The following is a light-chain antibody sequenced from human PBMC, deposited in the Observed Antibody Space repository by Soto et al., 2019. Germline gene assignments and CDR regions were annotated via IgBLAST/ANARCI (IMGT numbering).Light chain of an antibody. J-gene: IGLJ2*01. V-gene: IGLV1-51*01. CDR2: DNN. CDR3: GTWDSSLSAV. Sequence: QSVLTQPPSVSAAPGQKVTISCSGSSSNIGNNYVSWYQHLPGTAPKLLIYDNNQRPSGIPDRFSGSQSGTSATLGITGLQTGDEADYYCGTWDSSLSAVFGGGTKLTVL. CDR1: SSNIGNNY.